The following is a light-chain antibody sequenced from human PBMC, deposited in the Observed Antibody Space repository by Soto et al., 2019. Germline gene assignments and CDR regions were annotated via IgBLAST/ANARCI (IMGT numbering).Light chain of an antibody. CDR3: EQYGSSPFT. Sequence: EIVLTQSPGTLSLSPGARATLSCRASQSVSSSSSAWYQQRPGQAPRLLIYDTSIRDTGIPDRFSGSGSGIEVTLIISRLEPEDFAVYYCEQYGSSPFTFGQGTELEI. CDR1: QSVSSSS. CDR2: DTS. J-gene: IGKJ2*01. V-gene: IGKV3-20*01.